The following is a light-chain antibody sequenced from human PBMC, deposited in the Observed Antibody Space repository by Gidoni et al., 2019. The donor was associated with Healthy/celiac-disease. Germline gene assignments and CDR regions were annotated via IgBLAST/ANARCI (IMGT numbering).Light chain of an antibody. J-gene: IGKJ3*01. Sequence: DIVMTQTALSLSVTPGQPASISCKSSQSLRHSDGKTYLYWYLQQPGQPPQLLFYDVSNRFSGVPDRFSGSGSGTDFTLKISRVEAEDVGVYYCMQSIQLPGTFGPGTKVDIK. CDR1: QSLRHSDGKTY. CDR2: DVS. CDR3: MQSIQLPGT. V-gene: IGKV2D-29*01.